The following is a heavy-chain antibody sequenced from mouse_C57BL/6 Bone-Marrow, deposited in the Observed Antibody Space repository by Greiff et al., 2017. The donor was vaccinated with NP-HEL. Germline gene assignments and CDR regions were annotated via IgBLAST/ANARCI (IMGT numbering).Heavy chain of an antibody. CDR1: GYSITSGYY. D-gene: IGHD1-3*01. Sequence: EVQLQESGPGLVKPSQSLSLTCSVTGYSITSGYYWNWIRQFPGNKLEWMGYISYDGSNNYNPSLKNRISITRDTSKNQFFLKLNSVTTEDTSTYYCVLNGRYFDVWGTGTTVTVSS. V-gene: IGHV3-6*01. CDR2: ISYDGSN. J-gene: IGHJ1*03. CDR3: VLNGRYFDV.